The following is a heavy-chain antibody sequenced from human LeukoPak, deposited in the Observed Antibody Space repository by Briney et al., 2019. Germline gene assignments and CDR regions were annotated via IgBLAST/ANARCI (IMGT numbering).Heavy chain of an antibody. Sequence: GGSLRLSCATSGFTFSSYSMNWVRQAPGKGLECVSYISGTSITIYYADSVKGRFTIFRDNAKNSLYLQMNSLRVEDTAVYYCARDQRFGELDFDYWGQGTLVTVSS. CDR3: ARDQRFGELDFDY. V-gene: IGHV3-48*01. D-gene: IGHD3-10*01. CDR1: GFTFSSYS. J-gene: IGHJ4*02. CDR2: ISGTSITI.